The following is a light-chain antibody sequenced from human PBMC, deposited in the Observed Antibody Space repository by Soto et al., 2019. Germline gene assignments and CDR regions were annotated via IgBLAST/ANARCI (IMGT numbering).Light chain of an antibody. CDR3: QTWGTGIQV. V-gene: IGLV4-69*01. CDR2: LNSDGSH. Sequence: QLVRTQSPSASASLGASVKITCTLSSGHSSYAIAWHQQQPEKGPRYLMKLNSDGSHSKGDGIPDRFSGSSSGAERYLTISSLQSEDEADYYCQTWGTGIQVFGGETKLTVL. CDR1: SGHSSYA. J-gene: IGLJ2*01.